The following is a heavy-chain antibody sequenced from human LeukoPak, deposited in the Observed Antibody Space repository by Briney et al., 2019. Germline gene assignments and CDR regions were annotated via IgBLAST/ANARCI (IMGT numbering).Heavy chain of an antibody. J-gene: IGHJ4*02. CDR3: AKALLGSSGYYVPLDY. CDR2: ISGSGGST. CDR1: GFTFSSYA. V-gene: IGHV3-23*01. Sequence: GGSLRLSCAASGFTFSSYAMSWVRQAPGKRLEWVSAISGSGGSTYYADSVKGRFTISRDNSKNTLYLQMNSLRAEDTAVYYCAKALLGSSGYYVPLDYWGQGTLVTVSS. D-gene: IGHD3-22*01.